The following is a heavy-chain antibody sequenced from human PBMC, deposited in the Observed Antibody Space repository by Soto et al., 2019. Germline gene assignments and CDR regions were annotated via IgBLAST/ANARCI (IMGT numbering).Heavy chain of an antibody. CDR3: ARDLGAGAGSYLNKNYYYYGMDV. Sequence: SVKVSCKASGYTFTSYYMHWVRQAPGQGLEWMGIINPSGGSTSYAQKFQGRVTMTRDTSTSTVYMELSSLRSEDTAVYYCARDLGAGAGSYLNKNYYYYGMDVWGQGTTVTVSS. CDR2: INPSGGST. V-gene: IGHV1-46*01. CDR1: GYTFTSYY. J-gene: IGHJ6*02. D-gene: IGHD1-26*01.